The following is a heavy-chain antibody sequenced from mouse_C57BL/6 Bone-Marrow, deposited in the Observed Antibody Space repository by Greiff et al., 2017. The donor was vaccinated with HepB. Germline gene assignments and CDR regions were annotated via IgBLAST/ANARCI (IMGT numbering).Heavy chain of an antibody. D-gene: IGHD1-1*01. CDR1: GYTFTSYW. J-gene: IGHJ2*01. CDR2: IYPGNSDT. CDR3: TRKEEVTTVDY. Sequence: EVQLQQSGTVLARPGASVKMSCKTSGYTFTSYWMHRVKQRPGQGLEWIGAIYPGNSDTSYNQKFKGKAKLTAVTSASTAYMELSSLTNEDSAVYYCTRKEEVTTVDYWGQGTTLTVSS. V-gene: IGHV1-5*01.